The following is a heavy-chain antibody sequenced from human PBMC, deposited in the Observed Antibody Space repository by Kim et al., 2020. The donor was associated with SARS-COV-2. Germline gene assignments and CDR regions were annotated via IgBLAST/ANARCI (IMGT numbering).Heavy chain of an antibody. CDR2: INHSGST. V-gene: IGHV4-34*01. CDR3: ARESGYVRVLDY. CDR1: GGSFSGYY. D-gene: IGHD5-12*01. J-gene: IGHJ4*02. Sequence: SETLSLTCAVYGGSFSGYYWSWIRQPPGKGLEWIGEINHSGSTNYNPSLKSRVTISVDTSKNQFSLKLSSVTAADTAVYYCARESGYVRVLDYWGQGTLVTVSS.